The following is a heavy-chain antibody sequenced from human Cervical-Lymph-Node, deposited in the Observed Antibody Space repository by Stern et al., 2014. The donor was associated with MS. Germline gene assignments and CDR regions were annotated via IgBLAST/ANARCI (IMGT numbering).Heavy chain of an antibody. Sequence: QLQLQESGPGKVKPSETLSLTCRVTGGSISSYYCSWVRQPAGKGLEWIERINTFGTTIFNPSLRSRLTMSVDTSKTQFSLKLKSVTAADTAVYYCARGVLGFGEFPYGMDVWGQGTTVTVSS. V-gene: IGHV4-4*07. CDR3: ARGVLGFGEFPYGMDV. J-gene: IGHJ6*02. D-gene: IGHD3-10*01. CDR2: INTFGTT. CDR1: GGSISSYY.